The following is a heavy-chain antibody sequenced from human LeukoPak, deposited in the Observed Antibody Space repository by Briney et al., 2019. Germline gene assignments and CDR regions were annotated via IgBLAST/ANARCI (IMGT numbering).Heavy chain of an antibody. V-gene: IGHV3-64D*09. CDR1: GFTFNIYA. J-gene: IGHJ4*02. Sequence: GGSLRLSCSASGFTFNIYALHWVRQAPGKGLEHVSGISSKGGTTYYADSVKGRFTISRDNSKNTLYLQMSSLRPEDTAVYYCVKDSGSSYYYDYWGQGTLVTV. D-gene: IGHD1-26*01. CDR3: VKDSGSSYYYDY. CDR2: ISSKGGTT.